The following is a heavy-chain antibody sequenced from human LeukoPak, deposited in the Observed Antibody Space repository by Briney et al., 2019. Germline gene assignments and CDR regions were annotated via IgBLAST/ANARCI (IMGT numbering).Heavy chain of an antibody. J-gene: IGHJ4*02. Sequence: SETLSLTCAVSGGSVSSNNWWTWVRQPPGQGLEWIGEIYHSGSTNYHPSLKSRVTISVDKSKNQFSLRLSSVTAADTAVYYCARAVGASEETKIWGQGTLVTVSS. D-gene: IGHD1-26*01. CDR1: GGSVSSNNW. V-gene: IGHV4-4*02. CDR2: IYHSGST. CDR3: ARAVGASEETKI.